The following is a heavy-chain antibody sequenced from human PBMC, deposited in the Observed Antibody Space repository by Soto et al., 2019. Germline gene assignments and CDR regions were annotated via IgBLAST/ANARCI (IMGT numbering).Heavy chain of an antibody. Sequence: QDQLVQCGAEVKNPGSSVKVSCKASGGTFSSHTFSWVRQAPGQGLEWMGRIIPALGTATYAQKFQGRVTITADESATTVYMELNSLRSEDTAVYYCARPDFGDYWYFDLWGRGTLVTVSS. CDR2: IIPALGTA. CDR3: ARPDFGDYWYFDL. V-gene: IGHV1-69*08. J-gene: IGHJ2*01. D-gene: IGHD4-17*01. CDR1: GGTFSSHT.